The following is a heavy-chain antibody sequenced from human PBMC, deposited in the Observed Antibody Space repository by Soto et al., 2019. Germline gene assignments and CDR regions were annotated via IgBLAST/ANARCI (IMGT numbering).Heavy chain of an antibody. V-gene: IGHV4-61*01. CDR3: ARSGSYAPEGYDSYYGMDV. CDR2: IYYSGST. Sequence: SETLSLTCTVSGGSVSSGSYYWSWIRRPPGKGLEWIGYIYYSGSTNYNASLKSRVTISVDTSKNQFSLKLSSVTAADTAVYYCARSGSYAPEGYDSYYGMDVWGQGTTVTVSS. CDR1: GGSVSSGSYY. J-gene: IGHJ6*02. D-gene: IGHD1-26*01.